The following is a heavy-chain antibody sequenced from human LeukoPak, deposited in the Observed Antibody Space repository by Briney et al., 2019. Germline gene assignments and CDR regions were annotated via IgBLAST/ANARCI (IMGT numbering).Heavy chain of an antibody. D-gene: IGHD3-10*01. CDR2: INPNSGGT. J-gene: IGHJ4*02. V-gene: IGHV1-2*02. CDR3: ANLLLWFGEVRDDHDY. CDR1: GYTFTSYG. Sequence: RASVKVSCKASGYTFTSYGISWVRQAPGQGLEWMGWINPNSGGTNYAQKFQGRVTMTRDTSISTAYMELSRLRSDDTAVYYCANLLLWFGEVRDDHDYWGQGTLVTVSS.